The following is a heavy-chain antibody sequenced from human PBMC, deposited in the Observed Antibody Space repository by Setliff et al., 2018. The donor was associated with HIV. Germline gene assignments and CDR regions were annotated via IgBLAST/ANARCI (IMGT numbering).Heavy chain of an antibody. V-gene: IGHV4-34*01. CDR2: INQRGSV. D-gene: IGHD5-18*01. CDR3: ARGRLRAVTAMIKKRASYTWSDP. CDR1: GGSLSGDY. Sequence: NPSETLSLTCAVYGGSLSGDYWGWIRQPPGKGLEWIGDINQRGSVNYNPSLKSRVTISVDRSKNQVSLKLISVTAADTAMYYCARGRLRAVTAMIKKRASYTWSDPWGQGTLVTAPQ. J-gene: IGHJ5*02.